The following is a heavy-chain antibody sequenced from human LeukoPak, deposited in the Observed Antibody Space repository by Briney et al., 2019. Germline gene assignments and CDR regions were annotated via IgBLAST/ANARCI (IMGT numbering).Heavy chain of an antibody. V-gene: IGHV1-69*06. J-gene: IGHJ3*02. D-gene: IGHD3-10*01. CDR1: GYTFTSYD. Sequence: SVKVSCKASGYTFTSYDINWVRQATGQGLEWMGGIIPIFGTANYAQKFQGRVTITADKSTSTAYMELSSLRSEDTAVYYCARGTMVRGVINAFDIWGQGTMVTVSS. CDR2: IIPIFGTA. CDR3: ARGTMVRGVINAFDI.